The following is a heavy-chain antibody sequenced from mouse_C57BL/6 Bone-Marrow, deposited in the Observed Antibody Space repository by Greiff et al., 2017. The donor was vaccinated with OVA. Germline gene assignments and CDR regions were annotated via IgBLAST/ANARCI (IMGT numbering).Heavy chain of an antibody. CDR2: IDPYNGGT. CDR1: GYTFTDYY. Sequence: VQLQQSGPVLVKPGASVKMSCKASGYTFTDYYMNWVKQSHGKSLEWIGVIDPYNGGTSYNQKFTGKATLTVDKSSTTASMELSSLTSEDSAVYYCARGVIATVVAEAYWGQGTMVTVSA. CDR3: ARGVIATVVAEAY. J-gene: IGHJ3*01. V-gene: IGHV1-19*01. D-gene: IGHD1-1*01.